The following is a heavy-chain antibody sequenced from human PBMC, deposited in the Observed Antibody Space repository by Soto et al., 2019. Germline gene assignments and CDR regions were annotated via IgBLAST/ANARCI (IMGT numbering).Heavy chain of an antibody. CDR1: GYTFTSYS. D-gene: IGHD6-19*01. Sequence: QVQLVQSGAEVKKPGASVKVSCKASGYTFTSYSIHWVRQAPGQRLEWMGWINAGSGNTKYSQKFQGRVTITRDTTASTGYMELSSLRSEDTVVYYCARERAGELDYWGQGTLVTVSS. V-gene: IGHV1-3*01. CDR3: ARERAGELDY. CDR2: INAGSGNT. J-gene: IGHJ4*02.